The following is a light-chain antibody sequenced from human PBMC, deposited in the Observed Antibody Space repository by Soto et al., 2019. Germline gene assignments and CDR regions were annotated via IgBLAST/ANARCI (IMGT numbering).Light chain of an antibody. Sequence: DIQMTQSPSSLSASVGDRVTITCRASQAISNYLAWYQQKPGKVPKLLIYVASTLQSGVPSRFSGSGSGTDFTLTISSLQPEDVATYYCQKYNSAPWTFGQGTKVEIK. CDR3: QKYNSAPWT. CDR1: QAISNY. CDR2: VAS. J-gene: IGKJ1*01. V-gene: IGKV1-27*01.